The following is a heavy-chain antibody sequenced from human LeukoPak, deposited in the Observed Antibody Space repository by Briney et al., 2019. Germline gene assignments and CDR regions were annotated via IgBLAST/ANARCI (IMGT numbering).Heavy chain of an antibody. V-gene: IGHV1-8*01. D-gene: IGHD6-13*01. CDR1: GYTFTSYD. J-gene: IGHJ4*02. Sequence: ASVKVSCKASGYTFTSYDINWVRQATGQGLEWMGWMNPNSGNTGYAQKFQGRVTMTRNTSISTAYMELSSLRSEDTAVYYCARGNKARRGVIAAAGSRYYFGYWGQGTLVTVSS. CDR3: ARGNKARRGVIAAAGSRYYFGY. CDR2: MNPNSGNT.